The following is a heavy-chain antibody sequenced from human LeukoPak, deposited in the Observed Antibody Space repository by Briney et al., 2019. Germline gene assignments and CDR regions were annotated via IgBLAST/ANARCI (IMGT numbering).Heavy chain of an antibody. CDR1: GGSISSYY. Sequence: SETLSLTCTVSGGSISSYYWSWLRQPAGKGLEWVGRIYTSGSTNYNPSLKSRVTMSVDTSKNQFSLKLSSVTAADTAVYYCAREGGDYGLPDYWGQGTLVTVSS. CDR3: AREGGDYGLPDY. D-gene: IGHD4-17*01. J-gene: IGHJ4*02. V-gene: IGHV4-4*07. CDR2: IYTSGST.